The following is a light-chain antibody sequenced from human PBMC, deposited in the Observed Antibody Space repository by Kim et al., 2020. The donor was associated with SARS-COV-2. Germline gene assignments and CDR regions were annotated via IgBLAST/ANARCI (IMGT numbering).Light chain of an antibody. J-gene: IGLJ3*02. CDR2: EDN. CDR3: QSYDDSNQV. Sequence: NFMLTQPHSVSESPGKTVTISCTGSSGNIASNSVQWYQQRPGSAPIIVIYEDNQRPSGVPDRFSGSIDSSANSASLTISRLKTEDEADYYCQSYDDSNQVFGGGTQLTVL. V-gene: IGLV6-57*02. CDR1: SGNIASNS.